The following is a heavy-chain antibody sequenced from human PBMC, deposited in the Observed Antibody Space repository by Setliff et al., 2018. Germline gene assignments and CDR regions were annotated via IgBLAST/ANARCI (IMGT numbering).Heavy chain of an antibody. D-gene: IGHD3-22*01. CDR3: ARDARDGDSSGYPLDY. V-gene: IGHV3-11*01. Sequence: SLRLSCAASGFTFSDYYMSWIRQAPGKGLEWVSYISSSGSTIYYADSVKGRFTISRDNAKNSLYLQMNSLRAEDTAVYYCARDARDGDSSGYPLDYWGQGTLVTVSS. CDR2: ISSSGSTI. J-gene: IGHJ4*02. CDR1: GFTFSDYY.